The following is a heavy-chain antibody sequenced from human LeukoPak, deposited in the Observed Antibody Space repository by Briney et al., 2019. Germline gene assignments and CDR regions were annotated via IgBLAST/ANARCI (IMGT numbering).Heavy chain of an antibody. V-gene: IGHV3-48*01. D-gene: IGHD1-7*01. CDR1: GFTFSSYS. CDR3: ARVLYNWNYAFDY. CDR2: ISSSSTI. J-gene: IGHJ4*02. Sequence: GGSLRLSCAASGFTFSSYSMNWVRQAPGKGLEWVSYISSSSTIYYADSVKGRFTISRDNAKNSLYLQMNSLRAEDTAVYYCARVLYNWNYAFDYWGQGTLVTVSS.